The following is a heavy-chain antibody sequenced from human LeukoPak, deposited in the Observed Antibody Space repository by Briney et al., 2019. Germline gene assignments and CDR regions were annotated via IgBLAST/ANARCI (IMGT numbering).Heavy chain of an antibody. CDR1: GDSISSGDYY. J-gene: IGHJ4*02. CDR2: IHTSGST. Sequence: PSETLSLTCTVSGDSISSGDYYWSWIRQPAGKGLEWIGRIHTSGSTNYNPSLKSRVTMSVDTSKNQFSLRLSSVTAADTAVYYCARDRYYYDSSGSGLDYWGQGTLVTVSS. CDR3: ARDRYYYDSSGSGLDY. V-gene: IGHV4-61*02. D-gene: IGHD3-22*01.